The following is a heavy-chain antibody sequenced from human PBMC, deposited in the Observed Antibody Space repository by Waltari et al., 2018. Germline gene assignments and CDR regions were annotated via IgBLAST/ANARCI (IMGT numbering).Heavy chain of an antibody. J-gene: IGHJ6*03. Sequence: QVQLQESGPGLVKPSETLSLTCTVSGGSISSYYWSWIRQPPGKGLEWIGYIYYSGSTNYNPALKRRVTISVDTSKNQFSLKLSSVTAADTAVYYCATVRRQRWLQQRLSYYYYMDVWGKGTTVTVSS. CDR1: GGSISSYY. CDR3: ATVRRQRWLQQRLSYYYYMDV. V-gene: IGHV4-59*12. CDR2: IYYSGST. D-gene: IGHD5-12*01.